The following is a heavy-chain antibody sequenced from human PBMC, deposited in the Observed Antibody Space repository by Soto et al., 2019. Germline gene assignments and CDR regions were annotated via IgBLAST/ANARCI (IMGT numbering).Heavy chain of an antibody. J-gene: IGHJ4*02. CDR2: IIPIFGAA. CDR1: GDTFNSYA. D-gene: IGHD3-3*01. V-gene: IGHV1-69*13. CDR3: ARGADFWSGYYGDY. Sequence: SVKVSCKASGDTFNSYAVNWVRQAPGQGLEWMGGIIPIFGAANYAQKFQGRVTITADESTSTVYMELRSLRSDDTAVYYCARGADFWSGYYGDYWGQGTLVTVS.